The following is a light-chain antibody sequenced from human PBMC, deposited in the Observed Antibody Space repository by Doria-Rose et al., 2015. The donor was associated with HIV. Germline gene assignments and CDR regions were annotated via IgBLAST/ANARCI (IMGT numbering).Light chain of an antibody. CDR2: DGS. J-gene: IGKJ1*01. Sequence: DIVLTQSPGTLSLSPGERATLSCRASQSFSSTYLAWYQQKPDEAPSLLIYDGSTRATGIQARFSASGSGTDCTLTINRLEPEDFALYYCHQYGTSWTFGQGTKVEI. CDR1: QSFSSTY. CDR3: HQYGTSWT. V-gene: IGKV3-20*01.